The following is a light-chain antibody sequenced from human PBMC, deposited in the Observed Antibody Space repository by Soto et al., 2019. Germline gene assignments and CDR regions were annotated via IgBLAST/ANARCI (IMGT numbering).Light chain of an antibody. CDR3: QQRSNWIT. V-gene: IGKV3-11*01. Sequence: DIVLTQSPATLSLSPGERATLSCWASQSVSTYLAWYQQKPGQAPSLLIYDASSRATGIPARFSGSGSGTDFTLTIRSVEPEDFAVDYCQQRSNWITFGQGTRLDIK. CDR1: QSVSTY. CDR2: DAS. J-gene: IGKJ5*01.